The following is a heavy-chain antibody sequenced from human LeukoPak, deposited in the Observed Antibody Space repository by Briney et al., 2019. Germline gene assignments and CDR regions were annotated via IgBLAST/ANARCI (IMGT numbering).Heavy chain of an antibody. V-gene: IGHV4-38-2*01. D-gene: IGHD3-10*01. Sequence: SETLSLTCAVSGYSISSGYYWGWIRQPPGKGLEWIGSIYHSGSTYYNPSLKSRVTLSVDTSKNQFSLKLSSVTAADTAVYYCAIQRPPRSRNNWFDPWGQGTLVTVSS. CDR1: GYSISSGYY. CDR3: AIQRPPRSRNNWFDP. J-gene: IGHJ5*02. CDR2: IYHSGST.